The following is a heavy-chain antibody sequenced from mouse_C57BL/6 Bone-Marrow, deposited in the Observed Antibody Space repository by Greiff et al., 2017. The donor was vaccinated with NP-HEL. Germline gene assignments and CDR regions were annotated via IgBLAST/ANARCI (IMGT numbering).Heavy chain of an antibody. V-gene: IGHV5-2*01. CDR3: ARPRHLRLRGAY. Sequence: EVQVVESGGGLVQPGESLKLSCESNEYEFPSHDMSWVRKTPEKRLELVAAINSDGGSTYYPDTMERRFIISRDNTKKTLYLQMSSLRSDDTALYYCARPRHLRLRGAYWGQGTLVTVSA. J-gene: IGHJ3*01. D-gene: IGHD3-2*02. CDR1: EYEFPSHD. CDR2: INSDGGST.